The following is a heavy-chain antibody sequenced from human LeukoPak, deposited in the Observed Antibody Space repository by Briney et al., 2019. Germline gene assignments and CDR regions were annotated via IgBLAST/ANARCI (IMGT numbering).Heavy chain of an antibody. Sequence: PSETLSLTCTVSGGSINISYWSWIRQPPGKGLEWIGYIYHRGSTNYNPSLKSRVTISVDTSKNQYSLNLSSVTAADTTVYYCARSGVYTGYDAFDIWGQGTRVTVSS. D-gene: IGHD6-13*01. CDR3: ARSGVYTGYDAFDI. CDR2: IYHRGST. CDR1: GGSINISY. V-gene: IGHV4-59*08. J-gene: IGHJ3*02.